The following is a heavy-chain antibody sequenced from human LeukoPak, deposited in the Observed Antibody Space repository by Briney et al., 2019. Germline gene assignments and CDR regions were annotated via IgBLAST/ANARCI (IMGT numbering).Heavy chain of an antibody. J-gene: IGHJ4*02. CDR3: ARGGPRGNGFDY. V-gene: IGHV1-2*02. CDR2: YNPNSGDT. Sequence: ASVKVSCKASGYIFTGQFIHWVRQAPGQGLEWVGIYNPNSGDTTFSQRFQGRVTMTRDTSINTAYMELSRLTSDDTAVYYCARGGPRGNGFDYWGQGTLVRVSS. CDR1: GYIFTGQF. D-gene: IGHD6-25*01.